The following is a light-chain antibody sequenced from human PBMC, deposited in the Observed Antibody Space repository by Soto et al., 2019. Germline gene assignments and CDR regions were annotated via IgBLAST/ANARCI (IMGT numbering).Light chain of an antibody. V-gene: IGKV3-15*01. CDR3: QQYNNWPPWT. J-gene: IGKJ1*01. CDR2: DTS. CDR1: QSVSIH. Sequence: ETVMTQSPGTLSVSLGERATLSCRASQSVSIHLAWYQQKPGQAPRLLIYDTSTRATGIPARFSGSGSGTEFTLTISSLQSEDFAVYYCQQYNNWPPWTFG.